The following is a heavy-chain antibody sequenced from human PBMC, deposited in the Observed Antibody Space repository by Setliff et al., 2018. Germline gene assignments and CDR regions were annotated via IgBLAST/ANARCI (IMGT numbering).Heavy chain of an antibody. D-gene: IGHD2-15*01. J-gene: IGHJ4*02. CDR2: ISGSSTYT. CDR1: GFTVSSNY. CDR3: ARTAGSSSASGFDY. Sequence: PGGSLRLSCAASGFTVSSNYMNWVRQAPGKGLEWVSSISGSSTYTYYADSVKGRFTISRDNAKDSLYLQMNSLRAEDTAVYYCARTAGSSSASGFDYWGQGTLVTVS. V-gene: IGHV3-21*03.